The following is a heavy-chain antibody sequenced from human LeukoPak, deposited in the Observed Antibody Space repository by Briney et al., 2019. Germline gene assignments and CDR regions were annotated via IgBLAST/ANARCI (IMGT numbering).Heavy chain of an antibody. CDR2: INPNSGGT. D-gene: IGHD3-10*01. J-gene: IGHJ5*02. CDR1: GYTFTGYY. V-gene: IGHV1-2*02. CDR3: AATGGRITDWFDP. Sequence: ASVKVSCKASGYTFTGYYMHWVRQAPGQGLEWMGWINPNSGGTNYAQKFQGRVTMTRDTSISTAYMGLSRLRSDDTAVYYCAATGGRITDWFDPWGQGTLVTVSS.